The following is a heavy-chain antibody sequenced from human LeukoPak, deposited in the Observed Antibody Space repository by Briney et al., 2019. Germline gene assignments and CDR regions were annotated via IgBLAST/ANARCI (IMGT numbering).Heavy chain of an antibody. V-gene: IGHV4-4*07. Sequence: SETLSLTCIVSGGSLSDHFWTWIRQPAGKGLEWIGRIRWGTAYYNPSLESRVTISLDTSNNHFSLKVTSVTAADTAVYYCARGTERTRISGYYSFDYWGRGILVTVSS. D-gene: IGHD5-12*01. CDR2: IRWGTA. CDR1: GGSLSDHF. CDR3: ARGTERTRISGYYSFDY. J-gene: IGHJ4*02.